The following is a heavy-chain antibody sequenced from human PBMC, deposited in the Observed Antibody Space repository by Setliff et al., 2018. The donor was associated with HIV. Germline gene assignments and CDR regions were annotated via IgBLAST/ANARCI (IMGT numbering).Heavy chain of an antibody. J-gene: IGHJ4*02. Sequence: SETLSLTCAVSGYAISSGYYWGWIRRPPGKGLEWIGSIYNRGSTYYNPSLKSRVTISVDTSKNQFSLKLSSVTAADTAVYYCARELLRSCDGSENSYKPYYFDYWGQGTLVTVSS. CDR2: IYNRGST. CDR3: ARELLRSCDGSENSYKPYYFDY. D-gene: IGHD3-10*01. CDR1: GYAISSGYY. V-gene: IGHV4-38-2*02.